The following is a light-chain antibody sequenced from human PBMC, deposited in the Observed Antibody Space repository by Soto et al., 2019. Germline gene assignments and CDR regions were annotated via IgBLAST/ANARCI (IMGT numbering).Light chain of an antibody. CDR3: VSSTTSRIFA. CDR1: TSDVVEYNY. J-gene: IGLJ2*01. Sequence: QSALTQPASVSGSPGQSITISCTAATSDVVEYNYVSWYQQYPGRAPTLLLYEVSHRPSGVSHRFSGSKSGNTASLTISGVQAEDEAHYHCVSSTTSRIFAFGGGTKLTVL. V-gene: IGLV2-14*01. CDR2: EVS.